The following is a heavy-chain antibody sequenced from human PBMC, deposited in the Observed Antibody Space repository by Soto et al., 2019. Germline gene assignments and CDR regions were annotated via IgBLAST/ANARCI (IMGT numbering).Heavy chain of an antibody. D-gene: IGHD5-12*01. CDR3: AKGVTTIVATGSWFDH. CDR1: GVTFKSYA. CDR2: ISGSGRTT. J-gene: IGHJ5*02. Sequence: PGGSLRISXAVSGVTFKSYAMNWVRKATGKGLEWVSSISGSGRTTYYADAVKGRFTISRDNSKNTLFLQMNSLRSEDTAVYYCAKGVTTIVATGSWFDHWGQGTLVTVSS. V-gene: IGHV3-23*01.